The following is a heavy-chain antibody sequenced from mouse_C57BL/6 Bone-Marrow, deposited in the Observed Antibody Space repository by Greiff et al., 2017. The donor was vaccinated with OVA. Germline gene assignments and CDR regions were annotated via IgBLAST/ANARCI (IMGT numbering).Heavy chain of an antibody. D-gene: IGHD4-1*01. CDR3: AELGRINYYAMDY. J-gene: IGHJ4*01. V-gene: IGHV3-6*01. CDR2: ISYDGST. Sequence: EVKLQESGPGLVKPSQSLSLTCSVTGYSITSGYYWNWIRQFPGNKLEWMGYISYDGSTDYNPYLKNRITITRDTSNTQFSLKFTSVTTEDSATYDCAELGRINYYAMDYWGQGTSVTVSS. CDR1: GYSITSGYY.